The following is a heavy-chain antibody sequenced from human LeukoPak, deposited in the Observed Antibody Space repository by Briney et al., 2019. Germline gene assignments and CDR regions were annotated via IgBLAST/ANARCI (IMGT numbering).Heavy chain of an antibody. Sequence: GGSLRLSCAVSGFTVSSNYMSWVRQAPGKGLEWVSAISGSGGSTYYADSVKGRFTISRDNSKNTLYLQMNSLRAEDTAVYYCAKDLESQGYCSSTSCYTYYYYGMDVWGQGTTVTVSS. D-gene: IGHD2-2*02. CDR3: AKDLESQGYCSSTSCYTYYYYGMDV. V-gene: IGHV3-23*01. CDR2: ISGSGGST. J-gene: IGHJ6*02. CDR1: GFTVSSNY.